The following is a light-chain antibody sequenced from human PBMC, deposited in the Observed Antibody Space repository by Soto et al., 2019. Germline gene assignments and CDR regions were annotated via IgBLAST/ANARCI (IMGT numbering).Light chain of an antibody. J-gene: IGKJ2*01. V-gene: IGKV1-33*01. Sequence: DIQMTQSPSSLSASVGDSVTITCQARQDISNYLNWYQQKPGKAPQLLIYDASNVETGVPSRFSGSGSGTDFTFTISSQPPVDISTYYCQQYDKLHRMYTFGQGPKLEIK. CDR1: QDISNY. CDR2: DAS. CDR3: QQYDKLHRMYT.